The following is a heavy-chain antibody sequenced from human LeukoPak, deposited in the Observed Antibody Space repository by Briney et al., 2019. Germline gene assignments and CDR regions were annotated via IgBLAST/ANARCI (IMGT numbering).Heavy chain of an antibody. Sequence: PSETLSLTCAVSGYSISSGYYWGWIRQPPGKGLEWIGSIYHSGSTYYNPSLKSRITISVDTSKNQFSLKLSSVTAADTAVYYCARGDIVVVVAATETGWFDPWGQGTLVTVSS. CDR1: GYSISSGYY. CDR3: ARGDIVVVVAATETGWFDP. J-gene: IGHJ5*02. V-gene: IGHV4-38-2*01. D-gene: IGHD2-15*01. CDR2: IYHSGST.